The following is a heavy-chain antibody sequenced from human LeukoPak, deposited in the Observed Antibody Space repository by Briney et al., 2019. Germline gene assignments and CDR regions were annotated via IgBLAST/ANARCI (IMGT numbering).Heavy chain of an antibody. V-gene: IGHV1-58*02. CDR2: IVVGSGNT. CDR1: GFTFTSSA. CDR3: AAEYCSGGSCHFDY. Sequence: SVKVSCKASGFTFTSSAMQWVRQARGQRLEWIGWIVVGSGNTNYAQKFQERVTITRDMSTSTAYMELSSLRSEDTAVYYCAAEYCSGGSCHFDYWGQGTLVTVSS. J-gene: IGHJ4*02. D-gene: IGHD2-15*01.